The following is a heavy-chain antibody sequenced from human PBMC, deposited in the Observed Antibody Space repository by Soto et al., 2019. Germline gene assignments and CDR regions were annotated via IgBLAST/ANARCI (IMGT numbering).Heavy chain of an antibody. D-gene: IGHD2-15*01. Sequence: EVQLLESGGGLVQPGGSLRLSCAASGFTFSSYAMSWVRQAPGKGLEWVSAISGSGGSTYYADSVKGRFTISRDNSKNTLYLQMNSLRAEDTAVYYCAKQGGGRCYQENWFDPWGQGTLVTVSS. J-gene: IGHJ5*02. CDR3: AKQGGGRCYQENWFDP. V-gene: IGHV3-23*01. CDR1: GFTFSSYA. CDR2: ISGSGGST.